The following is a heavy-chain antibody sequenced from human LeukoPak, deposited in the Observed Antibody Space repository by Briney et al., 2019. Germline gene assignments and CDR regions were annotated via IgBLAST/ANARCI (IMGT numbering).Heavy chain of an antibody. CDR3: TTDPIVVVTAMDY. CDR1: GFTFSNAW. Sequence: GGSLRLSCAASGFTFSNAWMSWVRQAPGKGLEWVGRIKSKTDGGTTDYAAPVKGRFTISRDDSKNRLYLQMNSLKMEDTAVYHRTTDPIVVVTAMDYWGQGTLVTVSS. D-gene: IGHD2-21*02. V-gene: IGHV3-15*05. CDR2: IKSKTDGGTT. J-gene: IGHJ4*02.